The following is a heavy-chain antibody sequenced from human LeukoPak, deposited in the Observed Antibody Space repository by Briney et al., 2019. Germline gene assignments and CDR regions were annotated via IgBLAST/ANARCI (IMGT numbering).Heavy chain of an antibody. Sequence: SGTLSLTCTVSGGSISSYYWSWIRQPPGKGLEWIGYIYYSGSTNYNPSLKSRVTISVDTSKNQFSLKLSSVTAADTAVYYCAGHPGGYFDYWGQGTLVTVSS. J-gene: IGHJ4*02. V-gene: IGHV4-59*08. CDR3: AGHPGGYFDY. CDR1: GGSISSYY. CDR2: IYYSGST. D-gene: IGHD3-16*01.